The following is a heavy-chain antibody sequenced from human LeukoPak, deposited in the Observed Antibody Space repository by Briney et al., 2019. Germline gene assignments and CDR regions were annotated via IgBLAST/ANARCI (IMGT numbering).Heavy chain of an antibody. J-gene: IGHJ4*02. CDR1: GFTFSSYA. D-gene: IGHD3-3*01. V-gene: IGHV3-23*01. CDR2: ISGSGGST. Sequence: GGSLRLSCAASGFTFSSYAMSWVRQAPGKGLEWVSAISGSGGSTYYADSVKGRFTISGDNSKNTLYLQMNSLRAEDTAVYYCAKGYDFWSGTFDYWGQGTLVTVSS. CDR3: AKGYDFWSGTFDY.